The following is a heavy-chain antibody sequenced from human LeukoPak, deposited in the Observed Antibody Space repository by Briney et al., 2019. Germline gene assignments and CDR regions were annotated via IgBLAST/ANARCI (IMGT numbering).Heavy chain of an antibody. CDR3: ARSHRFCADGVCSDY. CDR1: GYTLTELS. Sequence: GASVKVSCKVSGYTLTELSIHWVRQAPGQGLEWVGILNPRDGGTYFAPNFQGRVTLTSDTSTSTVYMELTSLRSEDTALYYCARSHRFCADGVCSDYWGQGTLVTVSS. J-gene: IGHJ4*02. CDR2: LNPRDGGT. D-gene: IGHD2-8*02. V-gene: IGHV1-46*01.